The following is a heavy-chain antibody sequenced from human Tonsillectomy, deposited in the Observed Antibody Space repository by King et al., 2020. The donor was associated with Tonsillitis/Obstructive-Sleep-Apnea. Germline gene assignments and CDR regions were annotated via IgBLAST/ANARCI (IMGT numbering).Heavy chain of an antibody. D-gene: IGHD3-22*01. Sequence: VQLVESGAEVKKPGESLKISCKGSGHSFTSYWIGWVRQMPGKGLEWMGIIYPDDSDTRYSPSFQGQVTISADKSISTAYLQWSSLKASDTAMYYCARHVSDSSGYYSPFDYWGQGTLVTVSS. CDR1: GHSFTSYW. CDR2: IYPDDSDT. J-gene: IGHJ4*02. V-gene: IGHV5-51*01. CDR3: ARHVSDSSGYYSPFDY.